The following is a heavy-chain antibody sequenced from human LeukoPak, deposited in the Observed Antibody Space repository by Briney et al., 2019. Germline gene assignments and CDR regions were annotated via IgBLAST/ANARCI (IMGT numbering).Heavy chain of an antibody. D-gene: IGHD4-23*01. CDR3: ARDRRNSDDY. J-gene: IGHJ4*02. Sequence: GASVKVSCKASGYSFTNYPIHRVRQAPGQRLEWMGWIDTGNGDIKYSQKFQDRVTITRDTSATTAYMELRSLKSEDTAVYYYARDRRNSDDYWGQGTLVTVSS. V-gene: IGHV1-3*04. CDR2: IDTGNGDI. CDR1: GYSFTNYP.